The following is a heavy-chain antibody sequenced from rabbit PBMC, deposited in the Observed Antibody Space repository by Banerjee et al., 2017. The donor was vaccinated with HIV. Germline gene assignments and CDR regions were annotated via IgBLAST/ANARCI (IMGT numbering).Heavy chain of an antibody. V-gene: IGHV1S45*01. Sequence: QEQLEESGGDLVKPEGSLTLTCKASGFSFSSSDWICWVRQAPGKGLEWIACILDGSGGRTDYASWAKGRFTISKTSSTTVTLQMTSLTAADTATYFCARDLAGVIGWNFNLWGQGTLVT. CDR2: ILDGSGGRT. J-gene: IGHJ4*01. D-gene: IGHD4-1*01. CDR1: GFSFSSSDW. CDR3: ARDLAGVIGWNFNL.